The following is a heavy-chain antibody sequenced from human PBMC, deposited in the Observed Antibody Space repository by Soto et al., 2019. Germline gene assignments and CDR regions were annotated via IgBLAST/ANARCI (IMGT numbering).Heavy chain of an antibody. CDR3: ARYRSGRSCLDY. V-gene: IGHV3-33*01. CDR2: IWYDGSNK. Sequence: VGSLGFSCAASGFTFSSYGMHWVRQAPGKGLEWVAVIWYDGSNKYYADSVKGRFTISRDNSKNTLYMQMNSLRAEDTAVYYCARYRSGRSCLDYWGQGTLVTVSS. J-gene: IGHJ4*02. CDR1: GFTFSSYG. D-gene: IGHD2-15*01.